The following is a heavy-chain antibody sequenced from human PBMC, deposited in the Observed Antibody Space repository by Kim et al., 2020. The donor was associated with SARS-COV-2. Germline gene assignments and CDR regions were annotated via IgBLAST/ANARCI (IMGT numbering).Heavy chain of an antibody. V-gene: IGHV3-21*01. CDR3: ERTSTIFGVISFGMDV. D-gene: IGHD3-3*01. Sequence: SVKGRFTIARDNAKNSLYLQMNSLRAEDTAVYYCERTSTIFGVISFGMDVWGQGTTVTVSS. J-gene: IGHJ6*02.